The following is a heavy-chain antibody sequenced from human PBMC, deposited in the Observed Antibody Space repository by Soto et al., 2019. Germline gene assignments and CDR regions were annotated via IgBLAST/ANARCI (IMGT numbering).Heavy chain of an antibody. CDR1: GGYITSDSYY. Sequence: SETLSLTCTVSGGYITSDSYYWAWIRQPPGKGLEWIGSIYFSGSTYYNSALKSRLAISIDMSKNQFSLNLSSVTDADTAVYYCARHLSESGYDLTYCGQGTPVTVSS. V-gene: IGHV4-39*01. D-gene: IGHD5-12*01. J-gene: IGHJ4*02. CDR3: ARHLSESGYDLTY. CDR2: IYFSGST.